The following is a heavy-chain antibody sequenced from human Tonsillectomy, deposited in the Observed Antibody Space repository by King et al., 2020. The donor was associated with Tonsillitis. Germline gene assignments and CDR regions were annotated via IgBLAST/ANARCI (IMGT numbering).Heavy chain of an antibody. Sequence: QLVQSGAEVKKPGASVKVSCKSSGYTFTDYYMHWVRQAPGQGLEWMGWINPNSGNTNYAQNFQGRVTMTRDTSISTAYMELSRLRSDDTAVYYCARGIEIVGEVGRLHAYWGQGTLVTVSS. CDR2: INPNSGNT. CDR3: ARGIEIVGEVGRLHAY. CDR1: GYTFTDYY. V-gene: IGHV1-2*02. J-gene: IGHJ4*02. D-gene: IGHD5-24*01.